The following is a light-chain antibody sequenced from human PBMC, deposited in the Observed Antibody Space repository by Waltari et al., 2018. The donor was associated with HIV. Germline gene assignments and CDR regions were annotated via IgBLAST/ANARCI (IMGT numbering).Light chain of an antibody. Sequence: QSALTQPASVSGSPGQSITISCTGTSSDVGGYNYVSWYQQHPGKAPKLMIYDVSKRPSGVSNRFSGSKSGNTASLTISGLQAEDEADYYCSSYTSSPKRVVFGGGTKLTVL. CDR1: SSDVGGYNY. J-gene: IGLJ2*01. CDR2: DVS. CDR3: SSYTSSPKRVV. V-gene: IGLV2-14*01.